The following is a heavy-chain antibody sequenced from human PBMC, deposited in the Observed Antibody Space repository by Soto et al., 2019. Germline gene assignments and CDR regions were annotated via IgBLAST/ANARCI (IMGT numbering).Heavy chain of an antibody. CDR3: ARGREYSSSFVAFDI. D-gene: IGHD6-6*01. CDR2: INPNSGGT. CDR1: GYTFTGYY. V-gene: IGHV1-2*04. J-gene: IGHJ3*02. Sequence: GASVKVSCKASGYTFTGYYMHWVQQAPGQGLEWMGWINPNSGGTNYAQKFQGWVTMTRDTSISTAYMELSRLRSDDTAVYYCARGREYSSSFVAFDIWGQGXMVTV.